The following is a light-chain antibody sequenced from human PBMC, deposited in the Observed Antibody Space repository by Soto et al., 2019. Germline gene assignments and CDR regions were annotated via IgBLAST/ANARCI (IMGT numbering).Light chain of an antibody. J-gene: IGLJ1*01. V-gene: IGLV2-14*01. CDR1: SSDIGVYNY. CDR3: SSYTTSNTYV. CDR2: EVN. Sequence: QSAQTQPASVSGSPGQSITFSCTGTSSDIGVYNYVSWYQQHPGKAPKLMIYEVNKRPSGVSNRFSGSKSGNTASLTISGLKAEDEADYYCSSYTTSNTYVFGTGTKVTVL.